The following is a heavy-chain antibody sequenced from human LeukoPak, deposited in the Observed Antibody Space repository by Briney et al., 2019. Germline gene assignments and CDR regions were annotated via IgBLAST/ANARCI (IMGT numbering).Heavy chain of an antibody. Sequence: GGSLRLSCAASGFTFSSYWMSWVRQAPGKGLEWVANIKQDGSEKYYVDSVKGRFTISRDNAKNSLYLQMNSLRAEDTAVYYCARDGPYGSGSYYDYWGQGTLVTVSS. J-gene: IGHJ4*02. CDR1: GFTFSSYW. D-gene: IGHD3-10*01. CDR3: ARDGPYGSGSYYDY. CDR2: IKQDGSEK. V-gene: IGHV3-7*01.